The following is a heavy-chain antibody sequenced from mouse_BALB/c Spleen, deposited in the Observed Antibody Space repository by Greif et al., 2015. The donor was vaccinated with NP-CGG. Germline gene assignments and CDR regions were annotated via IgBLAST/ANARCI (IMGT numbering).Heavy chain of an antibody. CDR3: ARYGYDYFDY. D-gene: IGHD2-2*01. Sequence: ESGPGLVKPSQTVSLTCTVTGISITTGNYRWSWIRQFPGNKLEWIGYIYYSGTITYNPSLTSRTTTTRDTSKNQFFLEMNSLTAEDTATYYCARYGYDYFDYWGQGATLTVSS. V-gene: IGHV3-5*02. CDR2: IYYSGTI. CDR1: GISITTGNYR. J-gene: IGHJ2*01.